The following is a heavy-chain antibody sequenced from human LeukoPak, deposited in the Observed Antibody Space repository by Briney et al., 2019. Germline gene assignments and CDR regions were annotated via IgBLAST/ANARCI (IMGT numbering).Heavy chain of an antibody. CDR3: ARDSNSLGYGWYYYGMDV. J-gene: IGHJ6*02. V-gene: IGHV3-48*03. CDR1: GFTFSTYE. CDR2: ISSSGSII. Sequence: GGSLRLSCAASGFTFSTYEMNWVRLAPGKGLEWVSFISSSGSIIYYADSVKGRFTISRDNAKNSLNLQMNSLRAEDTAVYYCARDSNSLGYGWYYYGMDVWGQGTTVTVSS. D-gene: IGHD5-12*01.